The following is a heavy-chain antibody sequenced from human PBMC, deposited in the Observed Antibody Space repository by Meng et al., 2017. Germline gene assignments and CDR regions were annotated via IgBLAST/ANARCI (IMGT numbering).Heavy chain of an antibody. CDR1: GFTFSSYS. CDR3: ARDRAAAAAGTV. V-gene: IGHV3-21*01. J-gene: IGHJ4*02. Sequence: GESLKISCAASGFTFSSYSMNWVRQAPGKGLEWVSSISSSSSYIYYADSVKGRFTISRDNAKNSLYLQMNSLRAEDTAVYYCARDRAAAAAGTVWGQGTLVTVSS. D-gene: IGHD6-13*01. CDR2: ISSSSSYI.